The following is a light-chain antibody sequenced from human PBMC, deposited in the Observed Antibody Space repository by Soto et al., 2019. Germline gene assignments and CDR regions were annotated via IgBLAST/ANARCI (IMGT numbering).Light chain of an antibody. Sequence: EIVMTQSPATLAVSPGERATLSCRASQSVSSKLAWYQQKPGQAPRLLIFGASTRATGIPARFSGSGSGTEFTLTISSLQYEDFAVYYCKQYNSWDPITFGQGTRLEIK. J-gene: IGKJ5*01. CDR3: KQYNSWDPIT. CDR2: GAS. CDR1: QSVSSK. V-gene: IGKV3-15*01.